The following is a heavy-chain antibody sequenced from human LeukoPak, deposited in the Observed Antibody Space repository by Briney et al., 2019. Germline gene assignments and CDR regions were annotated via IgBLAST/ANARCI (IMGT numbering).Heavy chain of an antibody. V-gene: IGHV3-48*01. CDR1: GFTFDTYS. J-gene: IGHJ4*02. Sequence: SGGSLRLSCAASGFTFDTYSMNWVRQAPGKRLEWVSYISGDTSTKYYADSVKGRFTISRDVAKSSLYPQMNSLRAEDTAIYYCARTSTYGDYDYWGQGTLVTVSS. CDR2: ISGDTSTK. CDR3: ARTSTYGDYDY. D-gene: IGHD4-17*01.